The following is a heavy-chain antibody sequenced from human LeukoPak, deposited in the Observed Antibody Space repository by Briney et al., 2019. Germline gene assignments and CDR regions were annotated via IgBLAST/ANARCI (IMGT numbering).Heavy chain of an antibody. D-gene: IGHD6-19*01. CDR3: ARSRVGSGWDEAFDI. Sequence: PGGSLRLSCAASGFTFSSYGMHWVRQATGKGLEWVSAIGTAGDTYYPSSVKGRFTISRENAKNSLYLQMNSLRAGDTAVYYCARSRVGSGWDEAFDIWGQGTMVTVSS. V-gene: IGHV3-13*01. J-gene: IGHJ3*02. CDR2: IGTAGDT. CDR1: GFTFSSYG.